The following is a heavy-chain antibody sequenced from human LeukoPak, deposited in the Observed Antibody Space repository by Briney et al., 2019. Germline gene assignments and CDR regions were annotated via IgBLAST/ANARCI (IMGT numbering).Heavy chain of an antibody. D-gene: IGHD6-19*01. V-gene: IGHV1-2*02. CDR2: INPNSGGT. CDR3: ARDYSSGWYGDY. Sequence: ASVKVSCKASGYTFTGYYTHWVRQAPGQGLEWMGWINPNSGGTNYAQKFQGRVTMTRDTSISTAYMELSRLRSDDTAVYYCARDYSSGWYGDYWGQGTLVTVSS. CDR1: GYTFTGYY. J-gene: IGHJ4*02.